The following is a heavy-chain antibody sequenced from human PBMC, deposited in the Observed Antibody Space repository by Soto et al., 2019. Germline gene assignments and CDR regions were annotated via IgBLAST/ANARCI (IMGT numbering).Heavy chain of an antibody. CDR3: ATVMIRDNHYGMDV. D-gene: IGHD3-10*01. V-gene: IGHV3-15*01. CDR2: IKSKTDGGTT. CDR1: GFTFSNAW. J-gene: IGHJ6*02. Sequence: EVQLVESGGGLIKPGGSLRLSCAASGFTFSNAWMSWVRQAPGKGLEWVGRIKSKTDGGTTHYAAPVKGRFTISRDDSKNTLYLQMNSLKTEDTAVYYCATVMIRDNHYGMDVWGQGTTVTVSS.